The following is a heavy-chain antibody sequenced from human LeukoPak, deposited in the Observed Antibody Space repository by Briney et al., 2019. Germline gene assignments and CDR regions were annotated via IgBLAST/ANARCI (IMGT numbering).Heavy chain of an antibody. D-gene: IGHD3-22*01. V-gene: IGHV3-33*06. CDR1: GFTFSSYG. CDR3: GKVRYYYDSSGSSYYFDY. CDR2: IWYEGSNK. Sequence: PGSSLRLSCAASGFTFSSYGMHWVRQAPGTGLEWVAVIWYEGSNKYYADSVKGRFTISRDNSKNTLYLQMNSLRAEDTAVYYCGKVRYYYDSSGSSYYFDYWGQGTLVTVSS. J-gene: IGHJ4*02.